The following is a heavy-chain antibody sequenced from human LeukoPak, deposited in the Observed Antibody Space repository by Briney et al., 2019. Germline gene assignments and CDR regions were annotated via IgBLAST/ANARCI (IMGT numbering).Heavy chain of an antibody. D-gene: IGHD6-13*01. CDR1: GGSISSGGYY. V-gene: IGHV4-31*03. J-gene: IGHJ4*02. Sequence: SETLSLTRTVSGGSISSGGYYWSWIGQHPGKGLEWIGYIYYSGSTYYNPSLKSRVTISVDTSKNQFSLKLSSVTAADTAVYYCARASGSSWYGYFDYWGQGTLVTVSS. CDR3: ARASGSSWYGYFDY. CDR2: IYYSGST.